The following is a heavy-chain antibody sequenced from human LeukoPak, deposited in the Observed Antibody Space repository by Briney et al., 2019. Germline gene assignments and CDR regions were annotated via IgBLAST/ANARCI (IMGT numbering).Heavy chain of an antibody. CDR2: IYYSGST. CDR3: AGAYVDLSR. Sequence: PSETLSLTCTVSGGSLSSGIYHWSWIRQPPGKGLEWIGYIYYSGSTNYNPSLKSRVTISLDTSKNQFSLNLSSVTAADTAVYYCAGAYVDLSRWGQGTLVTVSS. CDR1: GGSLSSGIYH. D-gene: IGHD3-10*02. V-gene: IGHV4-61*01. J-gene: IGHJ4*02.